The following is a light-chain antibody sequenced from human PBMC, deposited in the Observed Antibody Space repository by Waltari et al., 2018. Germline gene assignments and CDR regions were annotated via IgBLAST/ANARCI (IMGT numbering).Light chain of an antibody. J-gene: IGKJ4*01. Sequence: IQMTQSPSSVSASIGDRVIITCRASQDIGSDLAWYQQKPGTAPKVLIYGVSTLERGTPVRFSGSGSSTEFSLTISSLQPEDFGTYYCLQDNEFPLTFGGGTRVDIK. CDR1: QDIGSD. CDR2: GVS. V-gene: IGKV1-6*01. CDR3: LQDNEFPLT.